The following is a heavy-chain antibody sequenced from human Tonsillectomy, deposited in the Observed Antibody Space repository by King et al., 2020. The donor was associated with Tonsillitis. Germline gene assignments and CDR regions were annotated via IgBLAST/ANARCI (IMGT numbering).Heavy chain of an antibody. Sequence: QLVQSGGDLVQPGGSLRLSCAASGFTVSGNYLSWGRQAPGKGLEWGSVIYSGSSKYYADSVKGRFTISRDTFKNTVDLQMNSLRAEDTAVYFCARGQTTVTYFSHYYYYMDVWGKGTTVTVSS. CDR3: ARGQTTVTYFSHYYYYMDV. D-gene: IGHD4-17*01. V-gene: IGHV3-66*01. CDR2: IYSGSSK. J-gene: IGHJ6*03. CDR1: GFTVSGNY.